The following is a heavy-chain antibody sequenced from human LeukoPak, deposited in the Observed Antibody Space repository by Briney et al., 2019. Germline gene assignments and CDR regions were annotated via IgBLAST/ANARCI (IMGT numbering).Heavy chain of an antibody. CDR1: GFTFGSYS. V-gene: IGHV3-48*02. J-gene: IGHJ4*02. CDR3: VRDSSFAFDY. CDR2: IWVSSRIT. D-gene: IGHD2/OR15-2a*01. Sequence: GGSLRLSCAASGFTFGSYSMNWVRQAPGKGLEWLSYIWVSSRITYRADPVKGRFTISRDNAKSSLYLQMNSLRDEDTAVYYCVRDSSFAFDYWGQGILVTVSS.